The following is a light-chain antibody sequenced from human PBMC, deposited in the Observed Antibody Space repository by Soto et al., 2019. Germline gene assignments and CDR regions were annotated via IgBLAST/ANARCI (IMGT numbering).Light chain of an antibody. V-gene: IGKV3-15*01. J-gene: IGKJ1*01. CDR2: GAS. CDR3: QQYTNWPSWT. Sequence: EKVVTGSRATLSMSPGERATLSCRASQNINTYLAWYQQKPGQAPRLLIYGASTRATGIPARFSGSGSGTEFTLTISSLQSEDFAVYYCQQYTNWPSWTFGQGTKVDIK. CDR1: QNINTY.